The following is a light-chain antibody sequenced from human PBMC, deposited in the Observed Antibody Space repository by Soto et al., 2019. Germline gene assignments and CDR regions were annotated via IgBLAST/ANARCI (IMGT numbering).Light chain of an antibody. CDR2: DVT. J-gene: IGLJ1*01. CDR3: TSYTTSNTLV. CDR1: SSDIGGYNY. V-gene: IGLV2-14*01. Sequence: QSALTQPASVSGSPGQSIAISCTGTSSDIGGYNYASWYQQHPGKAHKLMIHDVTTRPSGVSNRFSGSKSGNTASLTISGLQSEDEADYYCTSYTTSNTLVFGAGTKVTVL.